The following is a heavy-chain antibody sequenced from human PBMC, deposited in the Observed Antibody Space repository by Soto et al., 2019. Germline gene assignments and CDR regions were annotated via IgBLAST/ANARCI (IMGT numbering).Heavy chain of an antibody. CDR2: ISSSSSYI. J-gene: IGHJ4*02. CDR1: GFTFGSYS. Sequence: EVQLVESGGGLVKPGGSLRLSCAASGFTFGSYSMNWVRQAPGKGLEWVSSISSSSSYIYYADSVKGRFTISRDNAKNSLYLQMNSLRAEDTAVYYCASFEAVAGTDYWGQGTLVTVSS. D-gene: IGHD6-19*01. V-gene: IGHV3-21*01. CDR3: ASFEAVAGTDY.